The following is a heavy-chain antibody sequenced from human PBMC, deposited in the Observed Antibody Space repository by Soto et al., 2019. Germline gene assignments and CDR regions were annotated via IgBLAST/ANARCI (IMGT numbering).Heavy chain of an antibody. CDR1: GGTFSSYA. CDR2: IIPIFGTA. D-gene: IGHD6-25*01. Sequence: QVQLVQSGAEVKKPGSSVKVSCKASGGTFSSYAISWVRQAPGQGLEWMGGIIPIFGTANYAQKFQGRVTITADESTSTAYMEQSSLRSEDTAVYYCARERRRYSSGQGGYFDYWGQGTLVTVSS. J-gene: IGHJ4*02. V-gene: IGHV1-69*01. CDR3: ARERRRYSSGQGGYFDY.